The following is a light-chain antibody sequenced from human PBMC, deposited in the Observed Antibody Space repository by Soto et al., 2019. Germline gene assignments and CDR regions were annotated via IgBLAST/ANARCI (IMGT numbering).Light chain of an antibody. CDR3: QQASSFPLT. V-gene: IGKV1-12*01. CDR1: QAISIW. CDR2: AAS. Sequence: DIQMTQSPSSVSASVGDRVTITCRASQAISIWLAWYQQKPGKAPKLLMFAASNLQSGVPSRFSGSGSGTDFTLTISSLQPEDFATYYCQQASSFPLTFGGGTRVEMK. J-gene: IGKJ4*01.